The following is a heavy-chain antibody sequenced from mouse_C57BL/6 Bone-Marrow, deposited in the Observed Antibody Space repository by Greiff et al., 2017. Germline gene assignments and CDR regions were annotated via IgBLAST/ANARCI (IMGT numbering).Heavy chain of an antibody. J-gene: IGHJ4*01. CDR1: GFTLSDYG. CDR3: ARGVCYAMDY. Sequence: EVQRVESGGGLVKPGGSLKLSCAASGFTLSDYGMHWVRQAPEKGLEWVAYISSGSSTIYYADTVNGRFTISRDNAKNTLFLQMTSLRSEDTTMYYCARGVCYAMDYWGQGTSVTVSS. CDR2: ISSGSSTI. V-gene: IGHV5-17*01.